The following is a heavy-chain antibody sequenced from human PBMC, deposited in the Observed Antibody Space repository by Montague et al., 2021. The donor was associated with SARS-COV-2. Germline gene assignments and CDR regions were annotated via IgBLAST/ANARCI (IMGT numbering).Heavy chain of an antibody. J-gene: IGHJ5*02. V-gene: IGHV4-34*01. CDR2: INNSGST. CDR3: ARCPRITMIVVVITDIWFDP. CDR1: GGSFSGYY. D-gene: IGHD3-22*01. Sequence: SETLSLTCAVYGGSFSGYYWSWIRQPPGKGLEWIGEINNSGSTNYNSPPKSQVPISVDTSKYQVYLKLSSVTVADPAVYYYARCPRITMIVVVITDIWFDPWGQGTLVTVSS.